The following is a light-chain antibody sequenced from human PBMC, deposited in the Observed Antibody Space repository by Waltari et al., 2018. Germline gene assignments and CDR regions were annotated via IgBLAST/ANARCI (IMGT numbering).Light chain of an antibody. CDR3: QQSHALPPWT. Sequence: ELGVTQSPPTLSVSPGDRAILTCRTSQTLNNNLAWFQQKPGQSPRLLIYGASARASGVPARFSGSGSGTEFTLTITSLQSEDFAVYYCQQSHALPPWTFGQGT. CDR1: QTLNNN. J-gene: IGKJ1*01. V-gene: IGKV3-15*01. CDR2: GAS.